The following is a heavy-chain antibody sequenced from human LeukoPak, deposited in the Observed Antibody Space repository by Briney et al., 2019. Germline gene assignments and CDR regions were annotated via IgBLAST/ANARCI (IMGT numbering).Heavy chain of an antibody. J-gene: IGHJ4*02. V-gene: IGHV3-48*03. CDR3: ARVGDYGLEGVDY. CDR2: ISSSGSDI. Sequence: PGGSLRLSCAASGFTFSNYEMHWVRQAPGKGLEWVSYISSSGSDIYYADSVKGRFTISRDNSKNTLYLQMNSLRVEDTAVYYCARVGDYGLEGVDYWGQGTLVTVSS. D-gene: IGHD4-17*01. CDR1: GFTFSNYE.